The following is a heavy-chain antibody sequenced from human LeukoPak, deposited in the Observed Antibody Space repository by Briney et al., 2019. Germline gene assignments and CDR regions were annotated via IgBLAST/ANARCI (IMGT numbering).Heavy chain of an antibody. CDR1: GFTFSNYA. Sequence: GGSLRLSCAASGFTFSNYAMSWVRQAPGKGLEWVGRIKSKTDGGTTDYAAPVKGRFTISRDDSKNTLYLQMNSLKTEDTAVYYCTTDEVRYYDSSGYYYWGQGTLVTVSS. J-gene: IGHJ4*02. D-gene: IGHD3-22*01. CDR3: TTDEVRYYDSSGYYY. CDR2: IKSKTDGGTT. V-gene: IGHV3-15*01.